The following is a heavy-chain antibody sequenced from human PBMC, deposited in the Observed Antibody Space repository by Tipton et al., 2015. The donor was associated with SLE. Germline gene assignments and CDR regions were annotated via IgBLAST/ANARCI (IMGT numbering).Heavy chain of an antibody. Sequence: TLSLTCAVYGGSFSGYYWSWIRQPPGKGLEWIGEINHSGSTNYNPSLKSRVTISVDTSKNQFSLKLSSVTAADTAVYYCASERGFAILGYWGQGTLVTVSS. D-gene: IGHD3-10*01. J-gene: IGHJ4*02. CDR1: GGSFSGYY. CDR2: INHSGST. CDR3: ASERGFAILGY. V-gene: IGHV4-34*01.